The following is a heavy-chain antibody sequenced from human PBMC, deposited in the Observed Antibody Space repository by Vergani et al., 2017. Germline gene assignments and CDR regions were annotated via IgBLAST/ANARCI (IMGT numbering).Heavy chain of an antibody. D-gene: IGHD5-18*01. CDR1: GFTFSTYG. J-gene: IGHJ1*01. CDR3: AKAGYSYGYKYFQH. CDR2: ISYDGSNT. Sequence: QVQLVASGGGVVQPGRSLRLSCAASGFTFSTYGMHWVRQAPGKGLEWVAVISYDGSNTYYADSVKGRFTISRDNSKNTLYLQMNSLRAEDTAVYYCAKAGYSYGYKYFQHWGQGTLVTVSS. V-gene: IGHV3-30*18.